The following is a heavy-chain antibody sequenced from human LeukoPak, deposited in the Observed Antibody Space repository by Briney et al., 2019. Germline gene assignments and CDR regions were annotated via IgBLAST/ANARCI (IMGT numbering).Heavy chain of an antibody. V-gene: IGHV1-69*04. D-gene: IGHD2-2*01. CDR2: IIPILGIA. CDR1: GGTFSSYA. Sequence: SVKVSCKAPGGTFSSYAISWVRQAPGQGLEWMGRIIPILGIANYAQKFQGRVTITADKSTSTAYMELSSLRSEDTAVYYCARDSAGFDPWGQGTLVTVSS. CDR3: ARDSAGFDP. J-gene: IGHJ5*02.